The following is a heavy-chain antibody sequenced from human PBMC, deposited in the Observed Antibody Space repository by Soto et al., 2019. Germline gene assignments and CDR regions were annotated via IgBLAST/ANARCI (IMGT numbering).Heavy chain of an antibody. CDR3: AHKGALGSGYYVERTFDY. CDR1: GFSLSTSGVT. J-gene: IGHJ4*02. Sequence: QITLEESGPPLVKPTQTLTLTCTFSGFSLSTSGVTVGWIRQPPGKALEWLALIYWDDDKRYSPSLKSRLTITKDTSKNQVVLTVTNMDPEDTATYYCAHKGALGSGYYVERTFDYWGQGILVTGSS. V-gene: IGHV2-5*02. D-gene: IGHD5-12*01. CDR2: IYWDDDK.